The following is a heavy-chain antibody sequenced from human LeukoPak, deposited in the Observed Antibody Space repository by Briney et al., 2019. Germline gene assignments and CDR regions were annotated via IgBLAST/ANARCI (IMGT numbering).Heavy chain of an antibody. V-gene: IGHV3-72*01. J-gene: IGHJ3*02. Sequence: GGSLRLSCAASGFTFSDHFMDWVRQAPGKGLEWVGRIRNKARSYTTEYAASVKGRFTISRDDSKNSLWLQMNSLKTEDTAVYYCSRGYGTGTPDACDIWGQGTRVTVSS. CDR1: GFTFSDHF. D-gene: IGHD1-1*01. CDR2: IRNKARSYTT. CDR3: SRGYGTGTPDACDI.